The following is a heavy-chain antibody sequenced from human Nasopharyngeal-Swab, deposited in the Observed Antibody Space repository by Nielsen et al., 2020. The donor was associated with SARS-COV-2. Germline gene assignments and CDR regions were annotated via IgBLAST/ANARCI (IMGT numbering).Heavy chain of an antibody. J-gene: IGHJ6*02. V-gene: IGHV4-34*01. D-gene: IGHD2-21*01. CDR2: INHSGST. Sequence: WIRQPPGKGLEWSGEINHSGSTKYNQSLKSRVTISGDTSKNQFSLKLSSVTAADTAVYYCARDTGCGGDCPKEVNSYGMDVWGQGTTVTVSS. CDR3: ARDTGCGGDCPKEVNSYGMDV.